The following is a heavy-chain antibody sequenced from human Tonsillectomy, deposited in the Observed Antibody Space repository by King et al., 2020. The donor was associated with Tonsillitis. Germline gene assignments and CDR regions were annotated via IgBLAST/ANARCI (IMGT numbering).Heavy chain of an antibody. CDR2: IIAILGIA. CDR3: ANCSGGSCYSSDYYYYMDV. V-gene: IGHV1-69*04. CDR1: GGTFSTYA. Sequence: QLVQSGAEVKKSGSSVKVSCKASGGTFSTYAISWVRQAPGQGLEWMGRIIAILGIANYAQKFQGRVTITADKSTSTAYMELSSLRSEDTAVYYCANCSGGSCYSSDYYYYMDVWGKGTTVTVSS. J-gene: IGHJ6*03. D-gene: IGHD2-15*01.